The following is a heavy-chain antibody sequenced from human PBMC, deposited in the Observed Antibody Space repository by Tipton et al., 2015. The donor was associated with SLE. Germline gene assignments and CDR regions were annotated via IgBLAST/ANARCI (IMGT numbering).Heavy chain of an antibody. V-gene: IGHV4-4*07. D-gene: IGHD5-24*01. CDR1: GDSITSYY. CDR3: ARGDVD. CDR2: VYSSGSA. J-gene: IGHJ4*02. Sequence: TLSLTCNVSGDSITSYYWSWFRQSTGRGLEWIGRVYSSGSANYNPALISRVSMSVDISKNQFFLTLRSVTAADTAVYFCARGDVDWGQGTLVTVSS.